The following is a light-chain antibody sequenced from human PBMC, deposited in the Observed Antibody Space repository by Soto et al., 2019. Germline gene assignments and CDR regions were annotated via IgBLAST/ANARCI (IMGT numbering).Light chain of an antibody. CDR3: QQYGT. CDR1: QSISSW. CDR2: KAS. J-gene: IGKJ1*01. Sequence: DIQMTQSPSTLSASVGDRVTITCRASQSISSWLAWYQQKPGKAPKLLIYKASSFESGVPARFSGSGSGTEFTLPIRSLLPDDFATYYCQQYGTFGQGTKVEIK. V-gene: IGKV1-5*03.